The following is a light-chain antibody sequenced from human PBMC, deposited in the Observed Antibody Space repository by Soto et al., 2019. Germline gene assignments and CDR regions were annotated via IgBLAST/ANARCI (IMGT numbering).Light chain of an antibody. CDR1: QSISSW. J-gene: IGKJ4*01. CDR3: QQYNTLGVT. Sequence: DIQMTQSPSTLSASVGDRVTITCRASQSISSWLAWYQQKPGKAPKLLIYDASSLESGVPSRFSGSGSGTEFTLTISGLQADDFATYSCQQYNTLGVTFGGGTKVKIK. CDR2: DAS. V-gene: IGKV1-5*01.